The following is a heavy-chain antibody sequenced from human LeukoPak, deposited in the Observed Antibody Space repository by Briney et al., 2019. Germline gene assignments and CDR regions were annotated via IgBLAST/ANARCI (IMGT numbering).Heavy chain of an antibody. Sequence: PGGSLRLSCAAPGFTFSSYAMSWVRQAPGKGLEWVSAISGSGGSTYYADSVKGRFTISRDNSKNTLYLQMNSLRAEDTAVYYCAKGDIVVVPAAHTFDYWGQGTLVTVSS. CDR2: ISGSGGST. D-gene: IGHD2-2*01. J-gene: IGHJ4*02. CDR1: GFTFSSYA. CDR3: AKGDIVVVPAAHTFDY. V-gene: IGHV3-23*01.